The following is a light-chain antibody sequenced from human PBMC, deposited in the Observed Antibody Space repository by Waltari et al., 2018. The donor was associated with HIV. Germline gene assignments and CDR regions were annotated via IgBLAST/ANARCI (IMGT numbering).Light chain of an antibody. CDR2: LAS. CDR3: MQSLETPV. CDR1: QSLLHRNGYNY. J-gene: IGKJ3*01. Sequence: DIVMTQFPLSVPVTPGEPASISCRSSQSLLHRNGYNYLDWYLQRPGQSPQLLIYLASYRPSGVPDRFSGSGSGTNVTLKISRVEAEDVGVYYCMQSLETPVFGPGTKVDIK. V-gene: IGKV2-28*01.